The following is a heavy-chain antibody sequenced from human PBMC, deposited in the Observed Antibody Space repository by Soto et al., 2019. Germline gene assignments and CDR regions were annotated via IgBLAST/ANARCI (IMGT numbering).Heavy chain of an antibody. Sequence: GPSVKVSCKASGYTFTSYAMHWVRQAPGQRLEWMGWINAGNGNTKYSQKFQGRVTITRDTSASTAYMELSSLRSEDTAVYYCARTVGYYYGMDVWGQRTKVTVSS. CDR2: INAGNGNT. CDR1: GYTFTSYA. D-gene: IGHD4-17*01. V-gene: IGHV1-3*01. CDR3: ARTVGYYYGMDV. J-gene: IGHJ6*02.